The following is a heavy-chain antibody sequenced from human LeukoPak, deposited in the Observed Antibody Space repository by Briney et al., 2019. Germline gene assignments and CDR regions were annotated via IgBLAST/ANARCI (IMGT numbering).Heavy chain of an antibody. V-gene: IGHV3-23*01. CDR1: GFSLRRYA. D-gene: IGHD2-2*01. CDR3: AKVPSGCYACDFDF. J-gene: IGHJ4*02. CDR2: LGGINGYT. Sequence: PGFSLTLSRVDSGFSLRRYAMRWVRQPPGTGREWASSLGGINGYTYYADSVKGRFSISRDNSKNTLYLQMNSLRAEDTALYYCAKVPSGCYACDFDFWGQGTLVTVSS.